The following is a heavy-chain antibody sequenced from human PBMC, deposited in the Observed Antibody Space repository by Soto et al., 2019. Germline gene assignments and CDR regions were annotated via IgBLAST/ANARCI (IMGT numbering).Heavy chain of an antibody. J-gene: IGHJ4*02. D-gene: IGHD6-13*01. V-gene: IGHV1-69*01. CDR3: ARTRGQDSSSWYGHDY. CDR1: GGTFSSYA. CDR2: IIPIFGTA. Sequence: QVQLVQSGAEVKKPGSSVKVSCKASGGTFSSYAISWVRQAPGQGLEWMGGIIPIFGTANYAQKFQGRVTNTADECPSAAYLELGSLSSEHTAVYYYARTRGQDSSSWYGHDYLGEGPLVIVSS.